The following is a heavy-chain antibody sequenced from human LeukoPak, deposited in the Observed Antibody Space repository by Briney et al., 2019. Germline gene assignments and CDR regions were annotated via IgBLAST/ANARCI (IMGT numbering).Heavy chain of an antibody. D-gene: IGHD3-3*01. Sequence: GESLKISCKGSGYSFTSYWIGWVRQMPGKGLEWMGIIYPGDSDTRYSPSFQGQVTISADKSISTAYLQWSSLKASDTAMYYCARPRWRYDFWSGYYSPADAFDIWGQGTMVTVSS. CDR1: GYSFTSYW. CDR2: IYPGDSDT. CDR3: ARPRWRYDFWSGYYSPADAFDI. J-gene: IGHJ3*02. V-gene: IGHV5-51*01.